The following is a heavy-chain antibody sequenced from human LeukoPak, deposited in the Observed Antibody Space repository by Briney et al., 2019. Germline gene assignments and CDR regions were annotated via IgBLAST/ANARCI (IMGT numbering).Heavy chain of an antibody. V-gene: IGHV7-4-1*02. CDR1: GYTFTSYA. J-gene: IGHJ5*02. D-gene: IGHD3-16*02. CDR2: INTNTGNP. CDR3: ARHYDYVWGSYQQPLGWFDP. Sequence: ASVKVSCKASGYTFTSYAMNWVRQAPGQGLEWMGWINTNTGNPTYAQGFTGRFVFSLDTSVSTAYLRISSLKAEDTAVYYCARHYDYVWGSYQQPLGWFDPWGQGTLVTVSS.